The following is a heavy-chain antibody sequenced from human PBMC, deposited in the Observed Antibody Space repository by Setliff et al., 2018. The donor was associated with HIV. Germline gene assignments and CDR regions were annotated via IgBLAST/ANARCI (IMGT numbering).Heavy chain of an antibody. Sequence: PGESLKISCKASEYSFSNYWIGWVRQMPGKGLEWMGIIYPGDSDTRYGPSFQGQVTISADKSISTAYLQWSSLKASDTAMYYCARPVAVAGSRHFDYWGQGTLVTVSS. D-gene: IGHD6-19*01. CDR1: EYSFSNYW. J-gene: IGHJ4*02. V-gene: IGHV5-51*01. CDR3: ARPVAVAGSRHFDY. CDR2: IYPGDSDT.